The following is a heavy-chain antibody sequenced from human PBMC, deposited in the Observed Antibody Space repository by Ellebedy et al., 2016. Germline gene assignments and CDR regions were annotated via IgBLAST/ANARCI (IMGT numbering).Heavy chain of an antibody. V-gene: IGHV4-39*07. Sequence: SETLSLXCTVSGGSISSSYYWGWIRQPPGKGLEWIGTSYYSGSTYYNPSLKSRVTISVDTSKNQFSLKLSSVTAADTAVYYCARGYDFWSGYGGGNWFDPWGQGTLVTVSS. CDR3: ARGYDFWSGYGGGNWFDP. CDR2: SYYSGST. D-gene: IGHD3-3*01. J-gene: IGHJ5*02. CDR1: GGSISSSYY.